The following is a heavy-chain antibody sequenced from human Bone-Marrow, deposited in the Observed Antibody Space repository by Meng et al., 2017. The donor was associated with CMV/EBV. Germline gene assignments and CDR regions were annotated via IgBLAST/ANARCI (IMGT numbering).Heavy chain of an antibody. CDR1: GFTFSSYS. J-gene: IGHJ6*02. Sequence: ESLKISCAASGFTFSSYSMNWVRQAPGKGLEWIGSIYYSGSTYYNPSLKSRVTISVDTSKNQFSLKLSSVTAADTAVYYCARVRYYYDSSGYYDYYYYYGMDVWGQGTTVTVSS. D-gene: IGHD3-22*01. CDR3: ARVRYYYDSSGYYDYYYYYGMDV. CDR2: IYYSGST. V-gene: IGHV4-39*07.